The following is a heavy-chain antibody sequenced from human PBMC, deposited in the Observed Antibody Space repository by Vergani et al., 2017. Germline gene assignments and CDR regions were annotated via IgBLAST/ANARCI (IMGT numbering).Heavy chain of an antibody. V-gene: IGHV3-15*01. D-gene: IGHD2-2*01. Sequence: EVQLVESGGGVVRPGGSLRLSCAASGFTFSNAWMSWVRQAPGKGLEWVGRIKSKTDGGTTDYAAPVKGRFTISRDDSKNTLYLQMNSLKTEDTAVYYCTTILGYCSSTSCSGYWGQGTLVTVSS. CDR2: IKSKTDGGTT. J-gene: IGHJ4*02. CDR3: TTILGYCSSTSCSGY. CDR1: GFTFSNAW.